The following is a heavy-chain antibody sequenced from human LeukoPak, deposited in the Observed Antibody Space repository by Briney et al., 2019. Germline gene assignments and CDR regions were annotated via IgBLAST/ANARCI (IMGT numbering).Heavy chain of an antibody. V-gene: IGHV3-23*01. Sequence: GGSLRLSVAASGFSFSSYAMTWVRHAPGEGLEWGSAISGGADTTYYADSVKGPFTTSRDNSKNTLYMQMNSLRAEDTAVHHCASVFPYYSHGMDVWGQGTTVTVSS. CDR2: ISGGADTT. CDR1: GFSFSSYA. CDR3: ASVFPYYSHGMDV. J-gene: IGHJ6*02.